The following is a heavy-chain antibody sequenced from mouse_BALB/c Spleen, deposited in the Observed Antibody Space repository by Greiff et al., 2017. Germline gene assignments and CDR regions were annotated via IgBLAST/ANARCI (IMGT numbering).Heavy chain of an antibody. Sequence: EVQLVESGGGLVKPGGSLKLSCAASGFAFSSYDMSWVSQTPEKRLEWVAYISSGGGSTYYPDTVKGRFTIARDNAKNTLYLQMSSLKSEDTAMYYCARADYGYYYAMDDWGQGTSVTVSS. D-gene: IGHD2-4*01. CDR1: GFAFSSYD. CDR3: ARADYGYYYAMDD. V-gene: IGHV5-12-1*01. J-gene: IGHJ4*01. CDR2: ISSGGGST.